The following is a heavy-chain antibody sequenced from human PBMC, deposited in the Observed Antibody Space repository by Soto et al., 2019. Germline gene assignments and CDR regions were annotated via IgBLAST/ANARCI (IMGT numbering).Heavy chain of an antibody. CDR3: ARDVSTVTYNWFDP. CDR1: GGTFSSYA. V-gene: IGHV1-69*13. Sequence: SVKVSCKASGGTFSSYAISWVRQAPGQELEWMGGIIPIFGTANYAQKFQGRVTITADESTSTAYMELSSLRSEDTAVYYCARDVSTVTYNWFDPWGQGTLVTVSS. D-gene: IGHD4-17*01. J-gene: IGHJ5*02. CDR2: IIPIFGTA.